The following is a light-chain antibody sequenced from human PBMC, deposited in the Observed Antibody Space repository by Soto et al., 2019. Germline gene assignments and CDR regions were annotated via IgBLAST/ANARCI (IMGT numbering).Light chain of an antibody. CDR3: TSYTNSVTLV. V-gene: IGLV2-14*01. J-gene: IGLJ3*02. Sequence: QSALTQPASVSGSPGQSITISCTGTSSDVGAYNYVSWYQQHPGKVPKLIIYDVINRPSGVSSRFSGSKSVNTASLTISGLQAEDEADYYCTSYTNSVTLVFGGGTQLTVL. CDR1: SSDVGAYNY. CDR2: DVI.